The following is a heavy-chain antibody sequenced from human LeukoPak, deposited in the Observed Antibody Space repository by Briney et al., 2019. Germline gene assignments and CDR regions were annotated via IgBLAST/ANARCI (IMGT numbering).Heavy chain of an antibody. CDR2: IKQDGSEK. J-gene: IGHJ6*02. Sequence: SGGSLRLSCAASGFTFSSYWMSWVRQAPGKGLEWVANIKQDGSEKYYVDSVKGRFTISRDNAKNSLYLQMNSLRAEDTAVYYCAREGVTTLYYYYGMDVRGQGTTVTVSS. CDR1: GFTFSSYW. D-gene: IGHD3-22*01. CDR3: AREGVTTLYYYYGMDV. V-gene: IGHV3-7*01.